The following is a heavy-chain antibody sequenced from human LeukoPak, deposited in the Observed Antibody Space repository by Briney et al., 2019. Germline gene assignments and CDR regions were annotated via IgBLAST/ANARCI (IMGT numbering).Heavy chain of an antibody. V-gene: IGHV4-4*07. CDR3: ARDYLYESSGYSWFDP. Sequence: SETLSLTCTVSGASIRSYYWSWIRQPAGKGLEWIGRIYISGSTNSNPSLKSRVTMSVDTSKNQVSLNLDSVTAADTAVYYCARDYLYESSGYSWFDPWGQGTLVTVSS. J-gene: IGHJ5*02. D-gene: IGHD3-22*01. CDR1: GASIRSYY. CDR2: IYISGST.